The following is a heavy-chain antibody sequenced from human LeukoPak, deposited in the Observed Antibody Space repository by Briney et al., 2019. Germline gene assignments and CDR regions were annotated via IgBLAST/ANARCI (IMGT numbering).Heavy chain of an antibody. V-gene: IGHV1-46*01. CDR2: INPSGGST. Sequence: ASVKVSCKASGYTFTSYYMHWVRQAPGQGLEWMGIINPSGGSTSYAQKFQGRVTMTRDTSTSTVYMELSSLRSDDTAVYYCASRKGPRDWFDPWGQGTLVTVSS. CDR1: GYTFTSYY. CDR3: ASRKGPRDWFDP. J-gene: IGHJ5*02.